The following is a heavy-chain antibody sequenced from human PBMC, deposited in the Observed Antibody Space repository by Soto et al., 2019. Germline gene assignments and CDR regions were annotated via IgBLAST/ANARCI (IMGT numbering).Heavy chain of an antibody. Sequence: PVGSLRLSCVASGFIFSNYWMSWVRQAPGKGLEWVANVKQDGSEKYYVDSVKGRFTISRDNAKNSLYPQMNSLRAEDTAVYYCARDSDYGEDYYYGLDVWGQGSTVTVSS. CDR1: GFIFSNYW. J-gene: IGHJ6*02. CDR2: VKQDGSEK. CDR3: ARDSDYGEDYYYGLDV. V-gene: IGHV3-7*01. D-gene: IGHD4-17*01.